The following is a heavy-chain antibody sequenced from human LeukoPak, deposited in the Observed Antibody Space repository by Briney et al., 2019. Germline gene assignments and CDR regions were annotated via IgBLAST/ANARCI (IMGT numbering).Heavy chain of an antibody. J-gene: IGHJ4*02. CDR3: AREKEEVAATLDY. Sequence: GGSLRLSCAASGFTFSDYYMSWIRQAPGKGLEWVSSISSSSSYIYYADSVKGRFTISRDNAKNSLYLQMNSLRAEDTAVYYCAREKEEVAATLDYWGQGTLVTVSS. V-gene: IGHV3-11*06. CDR1: GFTFSDYY. D-gene: IGHD2-15*01. CDR2: ISSSSSYI.